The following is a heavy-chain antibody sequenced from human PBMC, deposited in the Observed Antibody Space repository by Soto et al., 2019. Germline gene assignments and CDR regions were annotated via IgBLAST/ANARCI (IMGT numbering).Heavy chain of an antibody. D-gene: IGHD6-19*01. CDR3: ARGHSSGWYWVYNWFDP. Sequence: ASVKVSCKASGYTFTGYYMHWVRQAPGQGLEWMGWINPNSGGTNYAQKFQGWVTMTRDTSISTAYMELSRLRSDDTAVYYCARGHSSGWYWVYNWFDPWGQGTLVTAPQ. J-gene: IGHJ5*02. CDR1: GYTFTGYY. CDR2: INPNSGGT. V-gene: IGHV1-2*04.